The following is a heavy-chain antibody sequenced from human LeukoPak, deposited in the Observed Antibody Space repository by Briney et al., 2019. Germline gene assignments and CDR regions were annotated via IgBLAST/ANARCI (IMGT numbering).Heavy chain of an antibody. D-gene: IGHD6-19*01. CDR2: INPNSGGT. CDR3: ARRQYSSGWNDFDY. Sequence: GASVKVSCKASGYSFTDYYMHWVRQAPGQGLEWMGRINPNSGGTNYAQKFQGRVTMTRDTSISTAYMELSRLRSDDTAVYYCARRQYSSGWNDFDYWGQGTLVAVSS. J-gene: IGHJ4*02. CDR1: GYSFTDYY. V-gene: IGHV1-2*06.